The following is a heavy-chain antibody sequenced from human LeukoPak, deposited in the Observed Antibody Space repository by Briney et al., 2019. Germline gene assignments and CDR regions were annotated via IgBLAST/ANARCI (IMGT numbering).Heavy chain of an antibody. J-gene: IGHJ1*01. CDR1: GGSFSGYY. CDR3: ARDLWYCSGGSCLPA. Sequence: ASETLSLTCAVYGGSFSGYYWSWIRQPPGKGLEWIGEINHSGSTNYNPSLKSRVTISVDTSKNQFSLKLSSVTAADTAVYYCARDLWYCSGGSCLPAWGQGTLVTVSS. CDR2: INHSGST. V-gene: IGHV4-34*01. D-gene: IGHD2-15*01.